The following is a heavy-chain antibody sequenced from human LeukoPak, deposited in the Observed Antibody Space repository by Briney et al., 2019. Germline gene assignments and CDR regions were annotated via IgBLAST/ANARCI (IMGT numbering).Heavy chain of an antibody. Sequence: PGGSLRLSCAASGFSFSSYAMNWVRQAPGKGLEWVSGISGSGGSTYYADSVKGRFTISRDNSKNTLYLQMNSLRAGDTAVYYCARPPGIAAAGDYFDYWGQGTLVTVSP. D-gene: IGHD6-13*01. CDR2: ISGSGGST. CDR1: GFSFSSYA. J-gene: IGHJ4*02. CDR3: ARPPGIAAAGDYFDY. V-gene: IGHV3-23*01.